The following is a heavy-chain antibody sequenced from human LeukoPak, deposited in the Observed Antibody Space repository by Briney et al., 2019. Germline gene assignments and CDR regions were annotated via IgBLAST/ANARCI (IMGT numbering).Heavy chain of an antibody. D-gene: IGHD1-14*01. CDR3: ARGPRNDP. J-gene: IGHJ5*02. Sequence: GASVKVSCKTSGYPFTAYEINWERQAAGQGLEWMGWVHPNSGNTAYAQKFQGRVTMTRDTSISTAYMELSSLRSDDTAVYFCARGPRNDPWGQGTLVTVSS. V-gene: IGHV1-8*01. CDR1: GYPFTAYE. CDR2: VHPNSGNT.